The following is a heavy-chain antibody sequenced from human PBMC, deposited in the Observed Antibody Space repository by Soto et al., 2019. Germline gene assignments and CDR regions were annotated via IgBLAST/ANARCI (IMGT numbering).Heavy chain of an antibody. V-gene: IGHV3-30*18. CDR3: AKGGSGNYLTYYYYYGMDV. D-gene: IGHD3-22*01. CDR1: GFTFRNNG. CDR2: ISYDGNNK. Sequence: GGSLRLSCEASGFTFRNNGMHWVRQVPGKGLEWVAVISYDGNNKYYAGSVKGRFTISRDNSKNTVYLQMNNLRAEDTAMYYCAKGGSGNYLTYYYYYGMDVWGQGTTVTVSS. J-gene: IGHJ6*02.